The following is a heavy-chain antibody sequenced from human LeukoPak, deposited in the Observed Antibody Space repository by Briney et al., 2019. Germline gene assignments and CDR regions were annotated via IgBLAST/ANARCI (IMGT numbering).Heavy chain of an antibody. V-gene: IGHV1-18*01. D-gene: IGHD2-15*01. Sequence: ASVKVSCKASGYTFTSYGISWVRQAPGQGLEWMGWISAYNGNTNYAQKLQGRVTMTTDTSTSTAYMELRSLRSDDAAVYYCARDSYCSGGSCYSNDYYYGMDVWGQGTTVTVSS. CDR1: GYTFTSYG. CDR3: ARDSYCSGGSCYSNDYYYGMDV. J-gene: IGHJ6*02. CDR2: ISAYNGNT.